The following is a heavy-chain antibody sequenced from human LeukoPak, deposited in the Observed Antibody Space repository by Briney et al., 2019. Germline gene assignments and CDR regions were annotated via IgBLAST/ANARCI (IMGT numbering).Heavy chain of an antibody. D-gene: IGHD2-2*01. Sequence: GGSLRLSCAASGFTVGSNYMSWVRQAPGKGLEWVSVIYSGGSTYYADSVKGRFTISRDNSKNTLYLQMNSLRADDTAVYYCARGGGDSCSSTSCNWFDPWGQGTLVTVSS. J-gene: IGHJ5*02. CDR3: ARGGGDSCSSTSCNWFDP. CDR2: IYSGGST. CDR1: GFTVGSNY. V-gene: IGHV3-53*01.